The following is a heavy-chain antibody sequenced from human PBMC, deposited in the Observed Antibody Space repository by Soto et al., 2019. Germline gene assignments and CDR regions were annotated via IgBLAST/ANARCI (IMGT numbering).Heavy chain of an antibody. CDR1: VGSVSSGSFH. CDR2: IYYSGST. CDR3: ARQGGVMLSGSYYYFDD. V-gene: IGHV4-39*01. D-gene: IGHD3-10*01. Sequence: SETLSLTCSVSVGSVSSGSFHWSWIRQPPGKGLEWIGSIYYSGSTYYNPSLKSRVTISVDTSKNQFSLKLSSVTAADTAVYYCARQGGVMLSGSYYYFDDWGQGLLVTVSS. J-gene: IGHJ4*02.